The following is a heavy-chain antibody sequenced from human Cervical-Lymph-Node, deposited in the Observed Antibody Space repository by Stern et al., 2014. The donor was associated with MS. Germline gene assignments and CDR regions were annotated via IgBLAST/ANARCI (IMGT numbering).Heavy chain of an antibody. CDR1: GGMFTSYA. D-gene: IGHD2-21*02. CDR2: ILPIFGT. CDR3: ATALDDRGDLQH. J-gene: IGHJ1*01. V-gene: IGHV1-69*12. Sequence: QDQLVQSGAEVKKPGSSVKVSCKASGGMFTSYAVSWVRQAPGQGLEWMGGILPIFGTNYAQRFQGRVTITADESTSTAYMELSGLRSEDTAVYYCATALDDRGDLQHWGQGTLVTVSS.